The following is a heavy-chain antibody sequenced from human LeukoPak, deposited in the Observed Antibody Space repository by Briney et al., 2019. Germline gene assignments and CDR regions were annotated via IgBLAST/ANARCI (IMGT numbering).Heavy chain of an antibody. CDR1: GGSIRSYY. CDR2: IYYSGST. Sequence: SETLSLTCTVSGGSIRSYYWSWIRQAPGKGLEWIGNIYYSGSTNYNPSLKSRVTVSVDTSKNQFSLKLSSVTAADTAVYYCARHGTLGSTTYPLDYWGQGTLVTVSS. CDR3: ARHGTLGSTTYPLDY. V-gene: IGHV4-59*08. D-gene: IGHD1-26*01. J-gene: IGHJ4*02.